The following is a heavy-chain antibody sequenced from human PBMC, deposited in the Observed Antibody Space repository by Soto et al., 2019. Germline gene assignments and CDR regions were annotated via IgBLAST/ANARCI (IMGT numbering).Heavy chain of an antibody. J-gene: IGHJ4*02. Sequence: EVQLLESGGGLVQPGRSLRLSCAASGFTFSNYAMSWVRQAPGQGLDWVSAISGSGGTTSYADSVKGRFTISRDNSKNTLFRQMNSLRAEDAAVYYCAKFFVETGSNSGWPWSFHYWGQGTLVTVSS. D-gene: IGHD6-25*01. CDR1: GFTFSNYA. CDR2: ISGSGGTT. V-gene: IGHV3-23*01. CDR3: AKFFVETGSNSGWPWSFHY.